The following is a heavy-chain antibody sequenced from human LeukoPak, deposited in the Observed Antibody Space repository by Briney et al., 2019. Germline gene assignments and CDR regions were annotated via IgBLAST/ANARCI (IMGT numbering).Heavy chain of an antibody. J-gene: IGHJ4*02. CDR1: GFTFDDYA. D-gene: IGHD3-10*01. CDR3: AKDYGSGIGEIDY. Sequence: PGGSLRLSCAASGFTFDDYAMHWVRQAPGKGLEWVSGISWNSGSIGYADSVKGRFTISRDNAKNSLYLQMNSLGAEDTALYYCAKDYGSGIGEIDYWGQGTLVTVSS. CDR2: ISWNSGSI. V-gene: IGHV3-9*01.